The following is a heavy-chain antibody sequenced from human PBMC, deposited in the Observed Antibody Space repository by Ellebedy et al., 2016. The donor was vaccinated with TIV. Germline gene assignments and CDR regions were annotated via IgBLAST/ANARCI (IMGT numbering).Heavy chain of an antibody. CDR1: GGSISSSSYY. CDR3: ARPTAANHAFDI. V-gene: IGHV4-39*01. D-gene: IGHD2-2*01. CDR2: IYYSGST. J-gene: IGHJ3*02. Sequence: SETLSLTXTVSGGSISSSSYYWGWFRQPPGKGLEWIGSIYYSGSTYYNPSLKSRVTISVDTSKNQFSLKLSSVTAADTAVYYCARPTAANHAFDIWGQGTMVTVSS.